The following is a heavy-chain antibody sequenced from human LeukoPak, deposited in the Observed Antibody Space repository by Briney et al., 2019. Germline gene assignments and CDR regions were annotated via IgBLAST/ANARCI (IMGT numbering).Heavy chain of an antibody. J-gene: IGHJ4*02. CDR3: ARVGYCSSTSCYFKSDY. Sequence: GGSLRLSCAASGFTFSSYWMHWVRHAPGKGLVWVSRINSDGSSTSYADSVKGRFTISRDNAKNTLYLQVNSLRAEDTAVYYCARVGYCSSTSCYFKSDYWGQGTLVTVSS. CDR1: GFTFSSYW. V-gene: IGHV3-74*01. CDR2: INSDGSST. D-gene: IGHD2-2*01.